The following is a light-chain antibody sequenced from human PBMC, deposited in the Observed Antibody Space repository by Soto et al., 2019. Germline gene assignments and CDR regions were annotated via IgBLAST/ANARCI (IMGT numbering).Light chain of an antibody. Sequence: DIQMTQXXSXXXXSXXXXGXITFRASQTISSWLAWYQQKPGKAPKLLIYKASTLKSGVPSRFSGSGSGTEFTLTISSLQPDDFATYYCQHYNSYSEAFGQGTKVDIK. J-gene: IGKJ1*01. CDR1: QTISSW. V-gene: IGKV1-5*03. CDR3: QHYNSYSEA. CDR2: KAS.